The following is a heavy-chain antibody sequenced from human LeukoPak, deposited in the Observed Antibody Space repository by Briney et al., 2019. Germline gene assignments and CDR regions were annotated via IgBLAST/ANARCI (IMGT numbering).Heavy chain of an antibody. V-gene: IGHV5-51*01. CDR1: GYSFTSYW. Sequence: GESLKISCEGCGYSFTSYWIGWVRQMPGKGLEWMGIIYPGDSDTRYSPSFQGQVTISADKSISTAYLRWSSLKASDTAMYYCARHSPTRRAFDIWGQGTMVTVSS. CDR3: ARHSPTRRAFDI. J-gene: IGHJ3*02. CDR2: IYPGDSDT.